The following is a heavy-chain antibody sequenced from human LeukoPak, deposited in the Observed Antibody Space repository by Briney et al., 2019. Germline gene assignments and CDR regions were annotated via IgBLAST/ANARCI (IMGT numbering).Heavy chain of an antibody. CDR2: YHNGNS. D-gene: IGHD6-25*01. Sequence: TASETLSLTCIDSGVSIRSDTYYWGWIRQPPGKGLEWIGNYHNGNSYYNPSLKSRVTISEDTSGNQFSLRVTSVTAADTAVYYCARLWDSTGLYFYYYMDVWGEGTTVTVSS. J-gene: IGHJ6*03. CDR3: ARLWDSTGLYFYYYMDV. CDR1: GVSIRSDTYY. V-gene: IGHV4-39*01.